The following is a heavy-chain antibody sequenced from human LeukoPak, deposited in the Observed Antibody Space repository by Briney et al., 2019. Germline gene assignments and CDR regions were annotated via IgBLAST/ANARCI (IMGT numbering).Heavy chain of an antibody. CDR1: GFTFSSYA. CDR3: AKDRIRAGIAAAGTVAFDI. D-gene: IGHD6-13*01. Sequence: GESLRLSCAASGFTFSSYAMSWVRQAPGKGLEWVSALSGSGGSTYYADSVKGRFTISRDNSKNTLYLQMNSLRAEDTAVYYCAKDRIRAGIAAAGTVAFDIWGQGTMVTVSS. V-gene: IGHV3-23*01. J-gene: IGHJ3*02. CDR2: LSGSGGST.